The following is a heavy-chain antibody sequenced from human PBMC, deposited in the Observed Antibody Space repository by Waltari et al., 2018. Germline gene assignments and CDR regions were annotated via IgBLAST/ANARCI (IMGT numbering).Heavy chain of an antibody. CDR1: GYTFTGYY. Sequence: QVQLVQSGAEVKKPGASVKVPCKASGYTFTGYYIHWVRQAPGQGLEWMGWINSNSGGTNYAQKFQGSVTMTRDTSISTAYLELRSLRSDDTALYYCARVRLATGFSQYWGQGTLVTVSS. J-gene: IGHJ4*02. CDR3: ARVRLATGFSQY. D-gene: IGHD5-12*01. V-gene: IGHV1-2*02. CDR2: INSNSGGT.